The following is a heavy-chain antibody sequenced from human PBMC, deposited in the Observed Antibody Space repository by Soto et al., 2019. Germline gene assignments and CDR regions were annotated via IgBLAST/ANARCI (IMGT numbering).Heavy chain of an antibody. J-gene: IGHJ4*02. V-gene: IGHV3-72*01. CDR2: SRNKANSYST. Sequence: EVQLVESGGGLVQPGGSLRLSCAASGFTFSDHYMDWVRQAPGKGLEWVGRSRNKANSYSTEYAASVKGRFTISRDESNNSLYLQMKSLNTEDTAVYYCARFSGSYTRGLDYWGQGTLVTVSS. D-gene: IGHD1-26*01. CDR1: GFTFSDHY. CDR3: ARFSGSYTRGLDY.